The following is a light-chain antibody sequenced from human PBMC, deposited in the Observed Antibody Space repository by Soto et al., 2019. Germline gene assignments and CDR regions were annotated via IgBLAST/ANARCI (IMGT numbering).Light chain of an antibody. J-gene: IGLJ3*02. CDR3: SAYTARSTLV. Sequence: QSALTRPASVSGSPGQSITISCTGTSSDVGGYNYVSWYQQHPGKAPKLMIYEVSNRPSGVSNRFSGSRSGNTASLTISGLQPEDEGDYYCSAYTARSTLVFGGGTKVTVL. V-gene: IGLV2-14*01. CDR2: EVS. CDR1: SSDVGGYNY.